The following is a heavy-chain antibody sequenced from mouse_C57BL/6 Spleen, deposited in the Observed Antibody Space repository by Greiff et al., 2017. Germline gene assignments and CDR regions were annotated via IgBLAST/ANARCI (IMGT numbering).Heavy chain of an antibody. CDR3: ANRYGYFDV. CDR2: IDPEDGAT. Sequence: EVQLQQSGAELVKPGASVKLSCTASGFNIKDDYMHWVKQRSEQGLEWIGRIDPEDGATKYAPNFQGKATITADTSSITAYPQLSSLTSEDTAVYYCANRYGYFDVWGTGTTVTVSS. V-gene: IGHV14-2*01. J-gene: IGHJ1*03. CDR1: GFNIKDDY.